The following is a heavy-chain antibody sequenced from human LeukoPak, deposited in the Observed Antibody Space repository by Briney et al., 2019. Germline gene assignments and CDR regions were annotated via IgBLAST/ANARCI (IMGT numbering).Heavy chain of an antibody. D-gene: IGHD4-23*01. Sequence: HPGGSLRLSCEASGISFNSYGMSWVRQAPGKGLEWVAFIWYDGGNKYYADSVKGRFTISRDNSKNTVFLQMDSLRADDTAVYFCVKDHGGNSWYYFDYWGRGTLVTVSS. CDR2: IWYDGGNK. CDR3: VKDHGGNSWYYFDY. J-gene: IGHJ4*02. CDR1: GISFNSYG. V-gene: IGHV3-30*02.